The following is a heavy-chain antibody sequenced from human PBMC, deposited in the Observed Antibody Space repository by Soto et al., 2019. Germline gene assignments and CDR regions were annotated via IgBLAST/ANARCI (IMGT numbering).Heavy chain of an antibody. CDR2: IYYSGST. J-gene: IGHJ4*02. V-gene: IGHV4-31*03. CDR3: ASSRQYSSGWHGAY. D-gene: IGHD6-19*01. CDR1: GGSISSGGYY. Sequence: SKTLSLTCTVSGGSISSGGYYWSWIRQHPGKGLEWIGYIYYSGSTYYNPSLKSRVTISVDTSKNQFSLKLSSVTVADTAVYYCASSRQYSSGWHGAYWGQGTLVTVSS.